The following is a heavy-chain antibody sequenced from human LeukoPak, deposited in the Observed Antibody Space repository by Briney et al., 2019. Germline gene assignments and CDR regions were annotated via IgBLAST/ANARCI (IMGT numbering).Heavy chain of an antibody. V-gene: IGHV3-53*01. D-gene: IGHD5-12*01. CDR3: ARGRGYSGYVPFDY. CDR1: GFTVSSTY. CDR2: IYSGGST. J-gene: IGHJ4*02. Sequence: GGSLRLSCAVSGFTVSSTYMSWGRQAPGKGLEWVSVIYSGGSTYYADSVKGRFTISRDNSKNMLYLQMNSLRAEDTAVYYCARGRGYSGYVPFDYWGQGTLVTVSS.